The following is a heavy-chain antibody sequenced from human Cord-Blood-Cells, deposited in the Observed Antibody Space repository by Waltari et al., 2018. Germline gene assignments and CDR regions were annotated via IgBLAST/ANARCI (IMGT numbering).Heavy chain of an antibody. CDR3: ARDRVLAADY. V-gene: IGHV3-30*04. D-gene: IGHD3-10*01. CDR1: GFTFSSYA. Sequence: QVQLVESGGGVVQPGRSLRPSCAASGFTFSSYAMHWVRQAPGKGLEWVAVISYEGSNKCYADSVKGRFTISRDNSKNALYLQMNSLRAEDTAVYYCARDRVLAADYWGQGTLVTVSS. CDR2: ISYEGSNK. J-gene: IGHJ4*02.